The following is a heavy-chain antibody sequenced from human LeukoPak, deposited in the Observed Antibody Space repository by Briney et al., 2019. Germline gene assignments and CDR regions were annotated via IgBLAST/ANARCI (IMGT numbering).Heavy chain of an antibody. CDR2: IYYSGST. D-gene: IGHD5-12*01. CDR1: GGSISSSSYY. CDR3: ASRRGYDYVFDY. V-gene: IGHV4-39*07. J-gene: IGHJ4*02. Sequence: SETLSLTCTVSGGSISSSSYYWAWIRQPPGKGLEWIGSIYYSGSTNYNPSLKSRVTISVDTSKNQFSLKLSSVTAADTAVYYCASRRGYDYVFDYWGQGTLVTVSS.